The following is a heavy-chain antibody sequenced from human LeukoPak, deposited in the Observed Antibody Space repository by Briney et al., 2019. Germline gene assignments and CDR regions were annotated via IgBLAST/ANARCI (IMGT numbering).Heavy chain of an antibody. D-gene: IGHD3-3*01. CDR1: GYTFTSYD. Sequence: VSVKVSCKASGYTFTSYDINWVRQATGQGLEWMGWMNPNSGNTGYAQKFQGRVTMTRNTSISTAYMELSSLRSEDTAVYYCARLISQIYDFWSGYYYYMDVWGKGTTVTVSS. J-gene: IGHJ6*03. CDR3: ARLISQIYDFWSGYYYYMDV. CDR2: MNPNSGNT. V-gene: IGHV1-8*01.